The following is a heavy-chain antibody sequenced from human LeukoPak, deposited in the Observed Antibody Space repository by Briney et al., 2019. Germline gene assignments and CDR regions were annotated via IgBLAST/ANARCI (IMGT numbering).Heavy chain of an antibody. CDR3: ARGTSTVTSPPFGY. CDR1: GGSFSGYY. D-gene: IGHD4-17*01. Sequence: SETLSLTCAVYGGSFSGYYWSWIRQPPGKGLEWIGEINHSGSTNYNPPLKSRVTISVDTSKNQFSLKLSSVTAADTAVYYCARGTSTVTSPPFGYWGQGTLVTVSS. CDR2: INHSGST. J-gene: IGHJ4*02. V-gene: IGHV4-34*01.